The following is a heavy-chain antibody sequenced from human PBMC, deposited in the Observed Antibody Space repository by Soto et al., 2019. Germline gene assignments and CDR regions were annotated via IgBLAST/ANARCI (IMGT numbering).Heavy chain of an antibody. D-gene: IGHD3-22*01. CDR2: IIPIFGTA. V-gene: IGHV1-69*01. CDR3: ARGSGMIVVGDYYYGMDV. CDR1: GGTFSSYA. Sequence: QVQLVQSGAEVKKPGSSVKVSCKASGGTFSSYAISWVRQAPGQGLEWMGGIIPIFGTANYAQKFQGRVTIPADESTSTAYMELSSLRSEDTAVYYCARGSGMIVVGDYYYGMDVWGQGTTVTVSS. J-gene: IGHJ6*02.